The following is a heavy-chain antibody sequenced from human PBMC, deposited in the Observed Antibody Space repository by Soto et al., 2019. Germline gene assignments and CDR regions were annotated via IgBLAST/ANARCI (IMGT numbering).Heavy chain of an antibody. CDR3: SKDNDDVVVVAAISN. V-gene: IGHV3-23*01. J-gene: IGHJ4*02. D-gene: IGHD2-15*01. CDR1: GFTFISYA. Sequence: GSLRLSSAASGFTFISYARSWNPQAPWTGVEWVSAIRGMGGSTYYADSGEGRFNISRDNSKNTLYLQMNSLRAEDTAVYYCSKDNDDVVVVAAISNWGQGTLVTVSP. CDR2: IRGMGGST.